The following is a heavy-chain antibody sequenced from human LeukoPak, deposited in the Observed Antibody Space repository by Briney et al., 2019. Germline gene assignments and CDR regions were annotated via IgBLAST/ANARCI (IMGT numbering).Heavy chain of an antibody. Sequence: GASVKVSCKASGYTFTSYAMNWVRQAPGQGLEWMGWINTNTGNLTYAQEFTGRFVFFLGTSVSTAYLQISSLKAEDTAVYSCARGYSYGSPSEAYYFDYWGQGTLVTVSS. CDR2: INTNTGNL. D-gene: IGHD5-18*01. CDR1: GYTFTSYA. V-gene: IGHV7-4-1*02. CDR3: ARGYSYGSPSEAYYFDY. J-gene: IGHJ4*02.